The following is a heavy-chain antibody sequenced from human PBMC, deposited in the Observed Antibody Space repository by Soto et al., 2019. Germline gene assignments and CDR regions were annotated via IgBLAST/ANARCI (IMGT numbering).Heavy chain of an antibody. D-gene: IGHD5-18*01. J-gene: IGHJ4*02. V-gene: IGHV3-23*01. CDR3: AKGVSQYTPLALFDY. CDR1: GFTFSSYA. CDR2: ISGSDGRT. Sequence: VGSLRLSCAASGFTFSSYAMSWVRQAPGKGLEWVSTISGSDGRTYSTDSVKGRFTISRDNSRNTAYLQMNSLRVEDTAVYYCAKGVSQYTPLALFDYWGRGTLVTVSS.